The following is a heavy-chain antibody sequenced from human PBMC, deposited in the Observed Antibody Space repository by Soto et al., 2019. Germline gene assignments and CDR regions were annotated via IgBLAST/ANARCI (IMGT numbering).Heavy chain of an antibody. CDR1: VFTFIDSY. Sequence: PGGSLRLSCASSVFTFIDSYMSWIRQAPGKGPEWISYITFSGNTVYYADSLKGRFTISRDNAKNSLYLQMNRLRAEDTAVYYCARVSWREKYGMDVWGQGTTVTVSS. J-gene: IGHJ6*02. CDR2: ITFSGNTV. V-gene: IGHV3-11*01. CDR3: ARVSWREKYGMDV.